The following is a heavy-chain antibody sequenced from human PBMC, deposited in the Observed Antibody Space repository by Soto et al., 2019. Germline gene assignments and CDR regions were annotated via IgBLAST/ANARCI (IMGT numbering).Heavy chain of an antibody. CDR2: IYYSGTT. Sequence: SETLSLTCAVSGYSISSSNWWGWIRQPPGKGLEWIGYIYYSGTTYYNPSLKSRVTMSVDTSKNQFSLKLSSVTAVVTAVYYCARGRIQLWLPDYWGQGTLVTVSS. D-gene: IGHD5-18*01. V-gene: IGHV4-28*03. CDR1: GYSISSSNW. J-gene: IGHJ4*02. CDR3: ARGRIQLWLPDY.